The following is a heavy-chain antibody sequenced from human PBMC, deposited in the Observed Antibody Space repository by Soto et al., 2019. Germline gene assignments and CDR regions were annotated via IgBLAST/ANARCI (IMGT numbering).Heavy chain of an antibody. V-gene: IGHV3-7*03. D-gene: IGHD1-1*01. CDR3: LSFWTDS. CDR1: GFAFSNYW. CDR2: INEHGSET. J-gene: IGHJ4*02. Sequence: GGSLRLSCAASGFAFSNYWMNWVRQAPGKGLEWVANINEHGSETHYVDSVKGRFTVSRDKAKNSLYLQMNSLRAEDTAVYYCLSFWTDSWGQGSLVTVSS.